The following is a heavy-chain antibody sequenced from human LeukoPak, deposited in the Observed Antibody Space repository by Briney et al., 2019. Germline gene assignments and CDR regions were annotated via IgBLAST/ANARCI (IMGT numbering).Heavy chain of an antibody. CDR2: IYTSGST. J-gene: IGHJ6*03. Sequence: SETLSLTCTVSGGSISSYYWSWIRQPAGKGLEWIGRIYTSGSTNYNPSLKSRVTISVDTSKNQFSLKLSSVTAADTAVHYCARLAAQYCSSTSCFPRLIYYMDVWGKGTTVTVSS. V-gene: IGHV4-4*07. D-gene: IGHD2-2*01. CDR3: ARLAAQYCSSTSCFPRLIYYMDV. CDR1: GGSISSYY.